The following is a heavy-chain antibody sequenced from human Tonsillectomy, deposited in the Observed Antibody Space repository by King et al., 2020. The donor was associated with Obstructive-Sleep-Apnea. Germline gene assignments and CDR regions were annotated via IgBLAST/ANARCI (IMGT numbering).Heavy chain of an antibody. CDR2: MYYSGNT. D-gene: IGHD5-12*01. J-gene: IGHJ4*02. CDR1: GGSINNYY. CDR3: ARHRGVEDYGGYGDYFDY. V-gene: IGHV4-59*08. Sequence: VQLQESGPGLVKPSETLSLTCTVSGGSINNYYWSWIRQPPGKGLEWIGYMYYSGNTNFNPSHKSRVTISADTSKIQISLRLSSVTAADTAVYYCARHRGVEDYGGYGDYFDYWGQGTLVTVSS.